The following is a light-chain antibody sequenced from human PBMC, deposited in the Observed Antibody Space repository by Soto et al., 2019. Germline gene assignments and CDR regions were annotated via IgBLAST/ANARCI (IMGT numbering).Light chain of an antibody. CDR2: DAS. CDR1: QSVSSY. CDR3: QQRSNWPPF. Sequence: EIVLTQSPATLSLSPGERATLSCRASQSVSSYLAWYQQKPGQAPRLLIYDASNRATGIPARFSGSGSGTDVTLTISSLEPEDFAVYYCQQRSNWPPFFGQGTKLEIK. V-gene: IGKV3-11*01. J-gene: IGKJ2*01.